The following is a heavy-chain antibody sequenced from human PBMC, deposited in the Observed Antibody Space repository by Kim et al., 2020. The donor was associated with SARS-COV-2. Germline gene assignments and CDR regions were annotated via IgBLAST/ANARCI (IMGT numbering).Heavy chain of an antibody. V-gene: IGHV3-73*01. CDR3: TRFVDTAMDLDDAFDI. J-gene: IGHJ3*02. D-gene: IGHD5-18*01. Sequence: GGSLRLSCAASGFTFSGSAMHWVRQASGKGLERVGRIRSKANSYATAYAASVKGRFTISRDDSKNTAYLQMNSLKTEDTAVYYCTRFVDTAMDLDDAFDIWGQGTMVTVSS. CDR2: IRSKANSYAT. CDR1: GFTFSGSA.